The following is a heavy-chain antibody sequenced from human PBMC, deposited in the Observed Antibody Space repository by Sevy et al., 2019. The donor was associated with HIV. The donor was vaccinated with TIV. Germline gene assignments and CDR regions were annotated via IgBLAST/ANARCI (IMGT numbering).Heavy chain of an antibody. V-gene: IGHV3-30*18. CDR1: GFIFSSYG. CDR3: AKGGYGYISWLDY. Sequence: GGSLRLSCAASGFIFSSYGMHWVRQAPGKGLESVAVISYDGTNEYYGDSVKGRFTISRDKSKSTLYLQMNSLRAEDTAVYFCAKGGYGYISWLDYWGQGTLVTVSS. CDR2: ISYDGTNE. J-gene: IGHJ4*02. D-gene: IGHD5-12*01.